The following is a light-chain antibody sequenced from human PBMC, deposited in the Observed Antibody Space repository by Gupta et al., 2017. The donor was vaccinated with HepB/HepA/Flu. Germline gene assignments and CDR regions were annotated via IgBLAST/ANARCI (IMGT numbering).Light chain of an antibody. CDR1: QGITNG. CDR2: AAS. V-gene: IGKV1-17*01. J-gene: IGKJ1*01. Sequence: DIQMTQSPSSLSASVGDRVTITCRASQGITNGLGWYQQKPGKAPKRLIYAASSVQSGVPSRFSGSGSGTEFTLTVSCLHREDFAPSSCLLDYTYPRTFGQGTNVEIK. CDR3: LLDYTYPRT.